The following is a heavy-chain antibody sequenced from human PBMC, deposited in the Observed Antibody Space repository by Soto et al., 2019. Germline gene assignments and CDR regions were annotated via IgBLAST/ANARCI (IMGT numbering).Heavy chain of an antibody. CDR3: ATDTIFGSEAFDI. V-gene: IGHV1-18*01. CDR2: ISAYNGNT. D-gene: IGHD3-3*01. Sequence: QAQLVQSGAELKKPGASVKVSCKASGYPFTNSGISWVRQAPGQGLEWMGWISAYNGNTNYAQNLQGRVSMTTDTSTSTAYLELRSLRSDDPPVYFCATDTIFGSEAFDIWGQGTLVTVSS. CDR1: GYPFTNSG. J-gene: IGHJ3*02.